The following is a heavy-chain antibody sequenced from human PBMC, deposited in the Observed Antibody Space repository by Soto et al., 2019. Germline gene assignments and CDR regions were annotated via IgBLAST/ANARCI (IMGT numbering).Heavy chain of an antibody. CDR2: IYYSGSA. J-gene: IGHJ4*02. Sequence: SETLSLTCTVSGGSISSYSWSWIRQPPGKGLEWIGYIYYSGSANYNPSLKSRVNMSVDTSKNQFSLKLSSVTAADTAVYYCAGSGSYFAPQFDYWGQGTLVTVSS. V-gene: IGHV4-59*08. D-gene: IGHD3-10*01. CDR3: AGSGSYFAPQFDY. CDR1: GGSISSYS.